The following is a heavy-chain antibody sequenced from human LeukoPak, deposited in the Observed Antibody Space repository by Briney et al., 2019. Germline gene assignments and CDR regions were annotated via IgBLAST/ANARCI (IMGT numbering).Heavy chain of an antibody. D-gene: IGHD2-2*01. CDR1: GFTFSSYS. J-gene: IGHJ4*02. V-gene: IGHV3-21*01. Sequence: GGSLRLSCAASGFTFSSYSMNWVRQAPGKGLEWVSSISSSSSYIYYADSVKGRFTISRDNAKNSLYLQMNSLRAEDTAVYYCARVSLGYCSSTSCSDYWGQGTLVTVSS. CDR3: ARVSLGYCSSTSCSDY. CDR2: ISSSSSYI.